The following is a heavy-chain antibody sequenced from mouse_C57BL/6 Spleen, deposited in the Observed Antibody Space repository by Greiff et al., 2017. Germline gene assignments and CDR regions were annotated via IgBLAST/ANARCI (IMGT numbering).Heavy chain of an antibody. CDR2: INPNSGST. D-gene: IGHD2-4*01. CDR3: ARSCDYDAWFAY. Sequence: QVQLQQPGAELVKPGASVKLSCKASGYTFTSYWMHWVKQRPGQGLEWIGMINPNSGSTNYNEKFKSKATLTVDKSSSTAYMQLSSLTSADAAVYYGARSCDYDAWFAYWGQGTLVTVSA. CDR1: GYTFTSYW. V-gene: IGHV1-64*01. J-gene: IGHJ3*01.